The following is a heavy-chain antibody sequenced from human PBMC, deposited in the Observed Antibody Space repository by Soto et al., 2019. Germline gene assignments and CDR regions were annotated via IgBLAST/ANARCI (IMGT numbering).Heavy chain of an antibody. CDR3: AKEQDIVVVPAALAPFDP. V-gene: IGHV3-30*18. CDR2: ISYDGSNK. D-gene: IGHD2-2*01. J-gene: IGHJ5*02. Sequence: GGSLRLSCAASGFTFSSYGMHWVRQAPGKGLEWVAVISYDGSNKYYADSVKGRFTISRDNSKNTLYLQMNSLRAEDTAVYYCAKEQDIVVVPAALAPFDPWGQGTLVTVSS. CDR1: GFTFSSYG.